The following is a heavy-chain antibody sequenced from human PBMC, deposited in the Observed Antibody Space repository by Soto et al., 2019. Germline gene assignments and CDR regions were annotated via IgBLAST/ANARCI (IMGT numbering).Heavy chain of an antibody. J-gene: IGHJ4*02. CDR1: GGSISSGDYY. V-gene: IGHV4-30-4*01. CDR2: IYHSGST. CDR3: TREQTRSHYFDY. Sequence: PSETLSLTCTVSGGSISSGDYYWSWIRQPPGKGLEWIGYIYHSGSTYYNPSLKSRLTISVDTSKNQFSLMLSSVTAADTAVYYCTREQTRSHYFDYWGQGTLVTVSS.